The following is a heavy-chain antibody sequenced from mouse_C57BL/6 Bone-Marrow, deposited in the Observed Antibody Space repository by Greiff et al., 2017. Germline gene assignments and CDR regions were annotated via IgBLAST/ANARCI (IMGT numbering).Heavy chain of an antibody. CDR3: GIIYYDYGGCAY. J-gene: IGHJ3*01. V-gene: IGHV1-69*01. D-gene: IGHD2-4*01. CDR1: GYTFTSYW. CDR2: IDPSDSYT. Sequence: QVQLQQPGAELVMPGASVKLSCKASGYTFTSYWMHWVKQRPGQGLEWIGEIDPSDSYTNYNQKFKGKSTLTVDKSSSTAYMQLSSLTNEDSAVYYCGIIYYDYGGCAYWGQGTLVTVSA.